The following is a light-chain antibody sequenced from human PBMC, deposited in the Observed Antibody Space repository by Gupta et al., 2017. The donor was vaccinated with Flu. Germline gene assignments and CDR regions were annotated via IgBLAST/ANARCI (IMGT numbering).Light chain of an antibody. CDR2: ANT. Sequence: QTVSITTNTHRSIKLCESRSQKKTGMPSVIVIYANTNRNSGIPDRSSGSSSGNTPSLTITGAQAEDEADYYCNARDSSDNHKGVFGGGTKLTVL. V-gene: IGLV3-19*01. J-gene: IGLJ3*02. CDR3: NARDSSDNHKGV. CDR1: RSIKLC.